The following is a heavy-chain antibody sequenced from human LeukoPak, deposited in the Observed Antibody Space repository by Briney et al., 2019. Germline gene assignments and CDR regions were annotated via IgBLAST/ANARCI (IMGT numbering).Heavy chain of an antibody. D-gene: IGHD2/OR15-2a*01. V-gene: IGHV4-59*01. CDR1: GFTFSSYS. CDR2: IYYSGRT. Sequence: GSLRLSCAASGFTFSSYSMNWIRQTPGKGLEWIGCIYYSGRTYYNPSLKSRVTISVDMSKSQFSLRLTSVTAADTAVYYCARKNDFEIWGQGTLVTVSS. J-gene: IGHJ3*02. CDR3: ARKNDFEI.